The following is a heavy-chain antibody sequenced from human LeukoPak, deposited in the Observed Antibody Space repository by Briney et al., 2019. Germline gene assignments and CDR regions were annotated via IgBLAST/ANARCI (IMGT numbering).Heavy chain of an antibody. CDR3: ARPLPVAGYPYFDY. J-gene: IGHJ4*02. CDR1: GGSISPYY. D-gene: IGHD6-19*01. V-gene: IGHV4-59*08. Sequence: SSETLSLTCTVSGGSISPYYWSWIRQPPGKTLEWIGYIYFTGSTNYNPSLKSRLTISLHTSKNQFSLNLSSVTAADTAVYYCARPLPVAGYPYFDYWGQGALVTVSS. CDR2: IYFTGST.